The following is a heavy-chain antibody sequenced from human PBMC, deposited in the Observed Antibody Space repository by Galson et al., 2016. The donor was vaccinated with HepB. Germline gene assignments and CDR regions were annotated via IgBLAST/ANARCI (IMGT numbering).Heavy chain of an antibody. CDR2: INQDGNGR. CDR1: GFVFSAYW. D-gene: IGHD6-25*01. J-gene: IGHJ3*02. Sequence: SLRLSCAASGFVFSAYWLSWVRPSPGKGLEWVASINQDGNGRYYVDSAKGRFIISRDNARTSLSLQMHSLRVDDTSIYYCVSGYTSGIWGPGTMVVVSS. CDR3: VSGYTSGI. V-gene: IGHV3-7*01.